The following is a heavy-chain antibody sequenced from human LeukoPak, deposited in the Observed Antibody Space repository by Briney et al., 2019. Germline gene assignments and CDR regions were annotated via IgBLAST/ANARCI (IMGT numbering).Heavy chain of an antibody. CDR1: GYTFTGYY. V-gene: IGHV1-2*02. CDR3: ARGAHYHDSSEGYDY. J-gene: IGHJ4*02. Sequence: EASVKVSCKASGYTFTGYYMHWVRQAPGQGLEWMGWINPNSGGTNYAQKFQGRVTMTRDTSISTAYMELSRLRSDDTAVYYCARGAHYHDSSEGYDYWGQGTLVTVSS. CDR2: INPNSGGT. D-gene: IGHD3-22*01.